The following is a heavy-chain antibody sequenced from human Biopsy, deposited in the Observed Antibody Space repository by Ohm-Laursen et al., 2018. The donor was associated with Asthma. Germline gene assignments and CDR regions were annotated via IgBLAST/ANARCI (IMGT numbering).Heavy chain of an antibody. D-gene: IGHD3-10*01. Sequence: SLRLSCAASGFTVSRDHMHWVRQAPGKGLEWVADIWFDGSNKHYAGSVKGRFTISRDNSKNTLYLQMNSLRAEDTALYYCGRERSYMVDYWGQGTLVIVSS. CDR1: GFTVSRDH. CDR2: IWFDGSNK. CDR3: GRERSYMVDY. V-gene: IGHV3-33*08. J-gene: IGHJ4*02.